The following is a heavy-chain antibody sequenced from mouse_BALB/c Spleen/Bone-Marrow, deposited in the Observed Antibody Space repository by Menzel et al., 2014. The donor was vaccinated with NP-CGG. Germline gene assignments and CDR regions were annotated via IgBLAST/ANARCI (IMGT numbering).Heavy chain of an antibody. J-gene: IGHJ4*01. V-gene: IGHV2-3*01. Sequence: VQLQQSGPGLVAPSQSLPVTCTVSGFSITSYGVSWVRQPPGKGLEWLGVIWGDGSTNYHSALKSRLTINKDNSKSQVFLKLNSLQTDDTATYYCVNGYDGYAMDYWGQGTSVTVSS. CDR1: GFSITSYG. CDR3: VNGYDGYAMDY. CDR2: IWGDGST. D-gene: IGHD2-2*01.